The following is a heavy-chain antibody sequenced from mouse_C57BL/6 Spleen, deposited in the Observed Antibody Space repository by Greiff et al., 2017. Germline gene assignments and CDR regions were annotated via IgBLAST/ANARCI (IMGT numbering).Heavy chain of an antibody. CDR2: IYPGSGNT. D-gene: IGHD2-5*01. CDR1: GYTFTSYG. CDR3: ARGGYSNGAMDY. J-gene: IGHJ4*01. V-gene: IGHV1-81*01. Sequence: VQLQQSGAELARPGASVKLSCKASGYTFTSYGISWVKQRTGQGLEWIGEIYPGSGNTYYNEKFKGKATLTADKSSSTAYMELRSLTSEDSAVYFCARGGYSNGAMDYWGQGTSVTVSS.